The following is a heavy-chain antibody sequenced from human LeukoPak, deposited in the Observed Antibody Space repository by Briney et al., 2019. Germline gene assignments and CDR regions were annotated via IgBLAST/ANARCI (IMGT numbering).Heavy chain of an antibody. CDR3: ARGGYSSSWYSMYYYYYYMDV. J-gene: IGHJ6*03. CDR2: IYYSGST. Sequence: SEALSLTCTVSGGSISSYYWSWIRQPPGKGLEWIGYIYYSGSTNYNPSLKSRVTISVDTSKNQFSLKLSSVTAADTAVYYCARGGYSSSWYSMYYYYYYMDVWGNGTTVTVSS. V-gene: IGHV4-59*01. D-gene: IGHD6-13*01. CDR1: GGSISSYY.